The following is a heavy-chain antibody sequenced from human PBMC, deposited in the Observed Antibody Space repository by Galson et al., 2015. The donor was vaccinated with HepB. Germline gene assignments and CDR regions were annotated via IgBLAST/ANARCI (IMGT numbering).Heavy chain of an antibody. CDR2: IKEDGSDK. V-gene: IGHV3-7*03. CDR3: ACTFSDTILDAFDI. J-gene: IGHJ3*02. CDR1: GFTFSNYW. D-gene: IGHD3-3*01. Sequence: SLRLSCAASGFTFSNYWMSWVRQALGKGLEWVANIKEDGSDKYYVGSVKGRFTISRDNAKNSLFLQMHSLRAEDTALYYCACTFSDTILDAFDIWGQGTMVTVSS.